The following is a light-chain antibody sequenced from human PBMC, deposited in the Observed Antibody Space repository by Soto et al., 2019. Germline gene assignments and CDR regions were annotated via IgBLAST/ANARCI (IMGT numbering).Light chain of an antibody. CDR3: QTWGTGIRV. CDR1: SGHSSYA. V-gene: IGLV4-69*01. CDR2: VNSDGSH. J-gene: IGLJ3*02. Sequence: LVLTQSPSASASLGASVKLTCTLSSGHSSYAIAWHQQQAEKGPRFLMKVNSDGSHSKGDGIPDRFSGSSSGAERYLTISSLQSEDEADYYCQTWGTGIRVFGGGTKLTVL.